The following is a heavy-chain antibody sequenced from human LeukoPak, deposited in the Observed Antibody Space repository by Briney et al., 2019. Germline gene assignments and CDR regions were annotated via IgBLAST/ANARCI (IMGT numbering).Heavy chain of an antibody. V-gene: IGHV3-30*02. Sequence: GGSLRLSCAASGFTFSSYGMHCVRQAPGKGLEWVATIRYDGTEKHYAEFLTGRFTVSRDNSKNTLYLEMNSLRAEDTAVYYCAREAWDLTGRAPVIWGQGTRVTVSS. D-gene: IGHD1-14*01. J-gene: IGHJ4*02. CDR1: GFTFSSYG. CDR3: AREAWDLTGRAPVI. CDR2: IRYDGTEK.